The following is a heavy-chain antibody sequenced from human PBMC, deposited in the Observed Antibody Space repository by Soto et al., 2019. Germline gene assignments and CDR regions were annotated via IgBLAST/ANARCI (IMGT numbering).Heavy chain of an antibody. CDR2: VYYNGIT. D-gene: IGHD1-1*01. J-gene: IGHJ4*02. V-gene: IGHV4-38-2*01. CDR3: ARGVTGTLDY. Sequence: PSETLSLTCAVSGYSISSGYYWNWIRQSPGKGLEWIGCVYYNGITLTNPSLKSRVTMTVDTSKNYFSLRLTSVTAADAATYFCARGVTGTLDYWGQGTLVTVSS. CDR1: GYSISSGYY.